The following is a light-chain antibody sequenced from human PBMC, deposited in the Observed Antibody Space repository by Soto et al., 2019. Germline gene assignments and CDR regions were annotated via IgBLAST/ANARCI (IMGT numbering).Light chain of an antibody. CDR1: QSVSSN. CDR3: QRYNNWPPMYT. V-gene: IGKV3-15*01. CDR2: GAS. J-gene: IGKJ2*01. Sequence: EIVMTQSPATLSVSPGERATLSCRASQSVSSNLAWYQQKPGQAPRLLIYGASTRATGIPARFSGSGSGTEFTLTISSLQSEDFAVYYCQRYNNWPPMYTCGQLTKLEIK.